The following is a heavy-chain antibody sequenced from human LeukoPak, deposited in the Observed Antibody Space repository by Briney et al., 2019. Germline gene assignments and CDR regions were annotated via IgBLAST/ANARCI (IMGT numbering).Heavy chain of an antibody. Sequence: SGGSLRLSCAASKFTFTNAWMRWLPQAPGKGLEWVGRIKSKTDGETTDYAAPVKGRFTISRDDSKRTLYLQMNSLKTEDTAVYYCTTANAVPLPDYWGQGTLVIVSS. V-gene: IGHV3-15*01. CDR1: KFTFTNAW. J-gene: IGHJ4*02. CDR2: IKSKTDGETT. D-gene: IGHD6-19*01. CDR3: TTANAVPLPDY.